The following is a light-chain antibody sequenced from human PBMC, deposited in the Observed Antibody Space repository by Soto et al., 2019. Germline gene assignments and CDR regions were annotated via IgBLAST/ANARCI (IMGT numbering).Light chain of an antibody. V-gene: IGKV3-20*01. CDR1: QSVSSSY. CDR3: QHYGNSPLT. J-gene: IGKJ5*01. Sequence: EIVLTQSPGTLSLSPGERATLSCRASQSVSSSYLALYQQKPGQAPRLLIYGASSRATGIPDRFSGSGSGTDFTLTISRLEPEDFAVYYCQHYGNSPLTFGQGTRLEIK. CDR2: GAS.